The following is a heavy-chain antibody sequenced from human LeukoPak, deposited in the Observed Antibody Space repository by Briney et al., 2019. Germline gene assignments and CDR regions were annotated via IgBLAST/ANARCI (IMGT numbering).Heavy chain of an antibody. CDR1: GDSISNFY. J-gene: IGHJ4*02. CDR3: ASYSLYDSSGYYSVD. D-gene: IGHD3-22*01. Sequence: SETLSLTCTVSGDSISNFYWSWIRQPAGKGLEWIGYIYYSGSTNYNPSPKSRVTISVDTSKNQFSLKLSSVTAADTAVYYCASYSLYDSSGYYSVDWGQGTLVTVSS. CDR2: IYYSGST. V-gene: IGHV4-59*01.